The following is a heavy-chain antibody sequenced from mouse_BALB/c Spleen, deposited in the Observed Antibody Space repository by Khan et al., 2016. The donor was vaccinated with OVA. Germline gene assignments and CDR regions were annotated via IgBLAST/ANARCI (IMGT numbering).Heavy chain of an antibody. Sequence: LQQSGAELVTSGATVKLSCIAPGLNINVTYMHWLLQWPEPGLEWIVRIASPSGNTKYDPQFHGKATITADTSPNTAYLQLSSLTSEDTAVYYGARMARKWGQGTTLTVSS. CDR1: GLNINVTY. V-gene: IGHV14-3*02. CDR2: IASPSGNT. CDR3: ARMARK. J-gene: IGHJ2*01.